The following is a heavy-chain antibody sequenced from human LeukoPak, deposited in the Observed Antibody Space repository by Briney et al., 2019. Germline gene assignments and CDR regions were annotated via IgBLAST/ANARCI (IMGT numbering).Heavy chain of an antibody. Sequence: GASVKVSCKPSVYTFTSYDISWVRQATGQGLEGMGWMNPNSGNTGYAQKFQGRVTMTRNTSISTAYMELSSMRSEDTAVYFCASFADSDTAMVWAFDIWGQGTMVTVSS. CDR3: ASFADSDTAMVWAFDI. D-gene: IGHD5-18*01. CDR2: MNPNSGNT. CDR1: VYTFTSYD. J-gene: IGHJ3*02. V-gene: IGHV1-8*01.